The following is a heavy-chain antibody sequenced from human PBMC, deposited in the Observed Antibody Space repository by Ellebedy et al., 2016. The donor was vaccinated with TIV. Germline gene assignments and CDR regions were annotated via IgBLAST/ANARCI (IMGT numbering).Heavy chain of an antibody. Sequence: SVKVSXXASGYTFNYRYLHWVRQAPGQAPEWMGWITPFNGDTNYAQKFRDRVSITRDRTMTTAYMELSSLRSEDTAMYYCARSQPAATVAFDIWGQGTMVTVSS. V-gene: IGHV1-45*02. CDR1: GYTFNYRY. D-gene: IGHD1-26*01. CDR2: ITPFNGDT. CDR3: ARSQPAATVAFDI. J-gene: IGHJ3*02.